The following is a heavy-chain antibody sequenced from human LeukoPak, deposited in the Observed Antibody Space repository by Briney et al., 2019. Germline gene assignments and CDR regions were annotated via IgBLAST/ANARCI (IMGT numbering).Heavy chain of an antibody. CDR1: AGTFSDYY. Sequence: GGSLRLSCAASAGTFSDYYMSWIRQAPGKGLEWCSSSSSSGSGIYYADAVKGRCTISSGNSKNSLYLQINSRRTDETAVSYVARNQRGDSSGWYARSSAFDICGQGPMVTVSS. J-gene: IGHJ3*02. V-gene: IGHV3-11*04. D-gene: IGHD6-19*01. CDR2: SSSSGSGI. CDR3: ARNQRGDSSGWYARSSAFDI.